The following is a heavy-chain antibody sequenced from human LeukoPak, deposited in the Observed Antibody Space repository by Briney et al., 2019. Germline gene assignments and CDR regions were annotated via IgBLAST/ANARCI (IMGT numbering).Heavy chain of an antibody. CDR2: IYPGDSDT. V-gene: IGHV5-51*01. Sequence: GESLKISCEGSGYSFTSYWIGWVRQMPGKGLERMGIIYPGDSDTRYSPSFQGQVTISADKSISTAYLQWSSLKASDTAMYYCARLEYCSGGSCYGNNWFDPWGQGTLVTVSS. CDR1: GYSFTSYW. D-gene: IGHD2-15*01. CDR3: ARLEYCSGGSCYGNNWFDP. J-gene: IGHJ5*02.